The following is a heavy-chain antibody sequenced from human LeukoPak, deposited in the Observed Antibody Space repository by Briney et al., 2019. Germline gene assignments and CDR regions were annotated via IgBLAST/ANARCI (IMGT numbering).Heavy chain of an antibody. Sequence: SQTLSLTCTVSGGSISSGSYYWSWIRQPAGKGLEWIGRIYTSGSTNYNPSLKSRVTISVDTSKNEFSLKLSSVTAADTAVYYCARESSITMVRGVMGWFDPWGQGTLVTVSS. D-gene: IGHD3-10*01. CDR1: GGSISSGSYY. CDR3: ARESSITMVRGVMGWFDP. CDR2: IYTSGST. V-gene: IGHV4-61*02. J-gene: IGHJ5*02.